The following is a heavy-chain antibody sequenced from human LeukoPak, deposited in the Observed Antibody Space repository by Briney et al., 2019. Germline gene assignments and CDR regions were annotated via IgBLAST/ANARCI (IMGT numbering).Heavy chain of an antibody. CDR1: GYSFTSNW. D-gene: IGHD2-15*01. V-gene: IGHV5-51*01. Sequence: GESLKISRKGSGYSFTSNWIGWVRQMPGKGLEWMGIIYPGDSDTRYSPSFQGQVTISADKSISTAYLQWSSLKASDTAMYYCARHLYCSGGSCYSPYGMDVWGQGTTVTVSS. CDR2: IYPGDSDT. J-gene: IGHJ6*02. CDR3: ARHLYCSGGSCYSPYGMDV.